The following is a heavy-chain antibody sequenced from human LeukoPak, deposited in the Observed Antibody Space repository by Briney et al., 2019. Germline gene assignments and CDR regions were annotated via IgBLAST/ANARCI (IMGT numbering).Heavy chain of an antibody. Sequence: GGSLRLSCAASGFTFSSYAMSWVRQAPGKGLEWVSAISGSGGSTYYADSVKGQFTISRDNSKNTLYLQMNSLRAEDTAVYYCAKDVVGATGYFDYWGQGTLVTVSS. CDR3: AKDVVGATGYFDY. D-gene: IGHD1-26*01. CDR1: GFTFSSYA. CDR2: ISGSGGST. V-gene: IGHV3-23*01. J-gene: IGHJ4*02.